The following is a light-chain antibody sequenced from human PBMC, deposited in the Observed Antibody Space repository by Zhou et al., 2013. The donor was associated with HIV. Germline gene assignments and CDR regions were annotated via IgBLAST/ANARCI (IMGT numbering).Light chain of an antibody. V-gene: IGKV3-11*01. CDR3: QQYGSSPRS. J-gene: IGKJ2*01. CDR2: DAS. CDR1: QTVNTY. Sequence: EIVLTQSPATLSLSPGEGATLSCRASQTVNTYLAWYQQTPGQAPRLLIYDASKRATGIPARFSGSGSGTDFTLTISSLEPEDFAVYYCQQYGSSPRSFGQGTKLEIK.